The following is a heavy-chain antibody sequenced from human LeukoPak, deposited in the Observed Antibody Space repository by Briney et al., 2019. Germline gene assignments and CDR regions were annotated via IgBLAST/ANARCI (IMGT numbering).Heavy chain of an antibody. V-gene: IGHV4-4*07. Sequence: SETLSLTCTVSAGSISCYYWSWIRQPAGNGLEWIGRVYNSVSPTYNPSLESRVTMSVDTSKNQFSLNMSYVTAADTAVYYCARGRYGASSGFDYWGQGTLVAVSS. CDR3: ARGRYGASSGFDY. J-gene: IGHJ4*02. D-gene: IGHD4-23*01. CDR1: AGSISCYY. CDR2: VYNSVSP.